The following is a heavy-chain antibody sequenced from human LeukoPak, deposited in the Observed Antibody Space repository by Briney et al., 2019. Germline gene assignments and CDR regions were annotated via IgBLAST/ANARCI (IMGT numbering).Heavy chain of an antibody. CDR3: ARGVSGIYYYYYMDV. V-gene: IGHV1-2*02. CDR2: INPNSGGT. D-gene: IGHD3-10*01. J-gene: IGHJ6*03. CDR1: GYTFTGYY. Sequence: GASVKVSCKASGYTFTGYYMHWVRQAPGQGLEWMGWINPNSGGTNYAQKFQGRVTMTRDTSISTAYMELSRRRSDDPAVYYCARGVSGIYYYYYMDVWGKGTTVTVSS.